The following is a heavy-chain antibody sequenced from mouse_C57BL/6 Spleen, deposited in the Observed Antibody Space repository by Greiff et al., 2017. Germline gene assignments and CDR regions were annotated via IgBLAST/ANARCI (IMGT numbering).Heavy chain of an antibody. CDR1: GYTFTDYY. V-gene: IGHV1-26*01. CDR2: INPNNGGT. CDR3: AREDSNYGFAY. J-gene: IGHJ3*01. D-gene: IGHD2-5*01. Sequence: EVQLQQSGPELVKPGASVKISCKASGYTFTDYYMNWVKQSHGKSLEWIGDINPNNGGTSYNQKFKGKATLTVDKSSSTAYMELRSLTSEDSAVYYCAREDSNYGFAYWGQGTLVTVSA.